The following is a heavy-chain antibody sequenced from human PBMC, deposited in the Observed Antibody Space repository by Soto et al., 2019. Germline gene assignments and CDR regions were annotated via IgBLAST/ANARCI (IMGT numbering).Heavy chain of an antibody. CDR1: GGSVSSSSYY. CDR3: SSDEYY. CDR2: VYYSGST. V-gene: IGHV4-39*01. Sequence: SETLSLTCTVSGGSVSSSSYYWGWVRQPPGKGLEWIGSVYYSGSTYYNPSLESRVTISVDTSKNQFSLKLMSLSAADKAVYYCSSDEYYWGQGTLVTVSS. J-gene: IGHJ4*02.